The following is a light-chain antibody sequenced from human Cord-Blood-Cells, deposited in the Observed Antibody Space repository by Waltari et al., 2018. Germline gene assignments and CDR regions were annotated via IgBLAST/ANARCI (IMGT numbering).Light chain of an antibody. Sequence: EIVLTHSPATLPLSPGERATLSCRASQSVSSYLAWYQQKPGQAPRLLIYDASNRATGSPARFSGSGSGTDFTLTISSLEPEDFAVYYCQQRSNWPPYTFGQGTKLEIK. CDR2: DAS. CDR1: QSVSSY. V-gene: IGKV3-11*01. J-gene: IGKJ2*01. CDR3: QQRSNWPPYT.